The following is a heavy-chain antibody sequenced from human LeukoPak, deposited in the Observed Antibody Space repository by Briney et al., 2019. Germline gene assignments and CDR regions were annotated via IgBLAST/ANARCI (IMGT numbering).Heavy chain of an antibody. CDR3: AKDRGRDGYNFFDY. Sequence: ASVKVSCEASGYTFTGSYLHWVRQAPGQGLEWMGWINPNSGGTNYAQKFQGRVTMTRDTSISTAYMELSRLRSDDTAMYYCAKDRGRDGYNFFDYWGQGTLVTVSS. J-gene: IGHJ4*02. V-gene: IGHV1-2*02. D-gene: IGHD5-24*01. CDR1: GYTFTGSY. CDR2: INPNSGGT.